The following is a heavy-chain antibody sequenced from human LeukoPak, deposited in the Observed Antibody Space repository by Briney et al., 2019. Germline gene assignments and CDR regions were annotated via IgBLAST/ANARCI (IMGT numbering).Heavy chain of an antibody. CDR2: IRSKAYGGTT. CDR1: GFTFGDYA. D-gene: IGHD3-22*01. CDR3: ARAPYYYDSSGYYSFDN. J-gene: IGHJ4*02. Sequence: GGSLRLSCTASGFTFGDYAMSWVRQAPGKGLEWVGFIRSKAYGGTTEYAASVDGRLTISRDDSKSIAYLQMNSLKTEDTAVYYCARAPYYYDSSGYYSFDNWGQGTRVTVSS. V-gene: IGHV3-49*04.